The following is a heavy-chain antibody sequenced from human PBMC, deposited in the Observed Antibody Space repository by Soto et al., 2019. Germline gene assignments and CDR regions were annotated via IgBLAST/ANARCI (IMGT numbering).Heavy chain of an antibody. D-gene: IGHD2-21*01. CDR2: ISYDGSNT. CDR1: GFAFRSYG. V-gene: IGHV3-30*18. Sequence: GGSLRLSCAVSGFAFRSYGMHWVRQAPGKGLEWVTFISYDGSNTYYADSVKGRFTISRDNAKNTLFLQMNSLGGEDTAVYYCAKGASNRIPDGFNIWGQGTMATASS. J-gene: IGHJ3*02. CDR3: AKGASNRIPDGFNI.